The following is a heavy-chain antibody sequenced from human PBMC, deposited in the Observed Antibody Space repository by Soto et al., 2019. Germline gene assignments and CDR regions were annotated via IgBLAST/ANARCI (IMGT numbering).Heavy chain of an antibody. CDR1: GYTFTGYA. D-gene: IGHD6-19*01. J-gene: IGHJ4*02. V-gene: IGHV1-3*01. Sequence: KTPRASVKVSCKASGYTFTGYAMHWVRQAPGQRLEWMGWINAVNGNTKYSQKFQGRVTINRDTSASTAYMELSSLRSEDTAVYYCARAVAVAADFDYWGQGTLVTVSS. CDR2: INAVNGNT. CDR3: ARAVAVAADFDY.